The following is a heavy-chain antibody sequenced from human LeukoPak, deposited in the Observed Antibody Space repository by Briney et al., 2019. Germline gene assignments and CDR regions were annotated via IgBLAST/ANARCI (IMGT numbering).Heavy chain of an antibody. Sequence: PGGSLRLSCAASGFTFSSYAMSWVRQAPGKGLEWISAISGSGGSTYYADSVKGRFTISRDNSKNTLYLQMNSLRAEDTAVYYCAKAITQWLVRNAFDIWGQGTMVTVSS. V-gene: IGHV3-23*01. CDR3: AKAITQWLVRNAFDI. CDR2: ISGSGGST. CDR1: GFTFSSYA. D-gene: IGHD6-19*01. J-gene: IGHJ3*02.